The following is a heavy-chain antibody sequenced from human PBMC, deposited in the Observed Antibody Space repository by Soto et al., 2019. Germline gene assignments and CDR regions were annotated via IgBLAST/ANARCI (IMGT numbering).Heavy chain of an antibody. Sequence: VASVKVSCKASGYTFTGYYMHWVRQAPGQGLEWMGWINPNSGGTNYAQKFQGRVTMTRGTSTSTAYMELSRLRSDDTAVYYCARDPTYGMDVWGQGTTVTVSS. CDR3: ARDPTYGMDV. CDR2: INPNSGGT. J-gene: IGHJ6*02. CDR1: GYTFTGYY. V-gene: IGHV1-2*02.